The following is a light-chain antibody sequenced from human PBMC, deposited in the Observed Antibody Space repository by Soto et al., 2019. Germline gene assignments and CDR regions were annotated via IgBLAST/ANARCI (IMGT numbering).Light chain of an antibody. CDR2: RAS. CDR1: QNIGAW. CDR3: QQYNSYSHVYT. Sequence: DIQMTQSPSTLSAPVGDRVTITCRASQNIGAWLAWYQQKPGQGPKLLIYRASNLESGVPSRFSGSGSGTQFTLAISGLQPDDFATYYCQQYNSYSHVYTFGQGTK. V-gene: IGKV1-5*03. J-gene: IGKJ2*01.